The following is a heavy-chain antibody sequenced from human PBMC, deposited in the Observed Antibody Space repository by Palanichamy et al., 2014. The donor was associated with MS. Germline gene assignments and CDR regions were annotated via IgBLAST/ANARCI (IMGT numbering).Heavy chain of an antibody. J-gene: IGHJ3*02. CDR3: ARDRPSIFGEVTMGSAFDI. V-gene: IGHV1-18*01. Sequence: VQLVQSGADVKKPGASVKVSCKTSGYTFTSHGISWVRQAPGQGLEWMGWISAYNGDTNYAQKLQGRITMTTDTSTSTAYVELRSLRSGDTAVYYCARDRPSIFGEVTMGSAFDIWGQGTMVTVSS. D-gene: IGHD3-3*01. CDR1: GYTFTSHG. CDR2: ISAYNGDT.